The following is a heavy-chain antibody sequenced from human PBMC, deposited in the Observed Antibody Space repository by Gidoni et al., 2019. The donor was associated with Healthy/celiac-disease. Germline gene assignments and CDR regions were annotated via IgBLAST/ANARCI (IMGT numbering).Heavy chain of an antibody. J-gene: IGHJ3*02. CDR2: FYYSGST. Sequence: QVQLQESCPGLLKPSQPLSLTFTVSGGSIISGGYSRSCIRQHPGKGLEWIGYFYYSGSTYYNPSLKSRVTISVDTSKNQFSLKLSSVTAADTAVYYCARNVRTHRESVSGFGVLDAFDIWGQGTMVTVSS. V-gene: IGHV4-31*03. D-gene: IGHD3-3*01. CDR1: GGSIISGGYS. CDR3: ARNVRTHRESVSGFGVLDAFDI.